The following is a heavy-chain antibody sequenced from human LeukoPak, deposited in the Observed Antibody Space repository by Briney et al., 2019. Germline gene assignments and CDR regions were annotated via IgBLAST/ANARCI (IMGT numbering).Heavy chain of an antibody. CDR1: GFTFSSYA. D-gene: IGHD6-13*01. CDR2: IGGSGGST. V-gene: IGHV3-23*01. J-gene: IGHJ6*02. CDR3: AKDEAPAAGSWNYYYGMDV. Sequence: GGSLRLSCVASGFTFSSYAMSWVRQAPGKGLEWVSAIGGSGGSTYYADSVKGRFTVSRDDFKNTLYLQMNGLRVEDTAVYYCAKDEAPAAGSWNYYYGMDVWGQGTTVTVSS.